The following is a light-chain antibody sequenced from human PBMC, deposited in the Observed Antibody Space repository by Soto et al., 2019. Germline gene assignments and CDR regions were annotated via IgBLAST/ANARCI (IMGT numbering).Light chain of an antibody. Sequence: IVKTQSPATLSVSPGERATLSCRASQSVTSNLAWYQQKPGQAPRLLIYAASTRATGIPARFSGSGSGTEFTLTISSLQSEDFAVYYCEQYHNWPYTFGQGTKLDIK. V-gene: IGKV3-15*01. CDR3: EQYHNWPYT. CDR1: QSVTSN. J-gene: IGKJ2*01. CDR2: AAS.